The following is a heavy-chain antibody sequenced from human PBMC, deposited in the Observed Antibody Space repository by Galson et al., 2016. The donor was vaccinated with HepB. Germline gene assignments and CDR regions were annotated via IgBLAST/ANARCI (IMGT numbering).Heavy chain of an antibody. CDR2: TYYRSKWYN. CDR3: ARARSRGWSDAFDY. J-gene: IGHJ4*02. CDR1: GDSVSSNSAA. D-gene: IGHD6-19*01. V-gene: IGHV6-1*01. Sequence: CAISGDSVSSNSAAWNWFRQSTSRGLEWLGRTYYRSKWYNDYRLSLKTRININADTSRNEVSLQLKSVTLEDKAVYYCARARSRGWSDAFDYWGQGTLVTISS.